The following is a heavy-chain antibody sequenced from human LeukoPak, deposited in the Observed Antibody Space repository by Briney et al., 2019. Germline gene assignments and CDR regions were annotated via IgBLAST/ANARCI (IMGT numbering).Heavy chain of an antibody. J-gene: IGHJ4*02. D-gene: IGHD3-16*01. CDR1: GGSFSGYY. Sequence: SETLSLTCAVYGGSFSGYYWSWIRQPPGKGLEWIGEINHSGSTNYNPSLKSRVTISVDTSKNQFSLKLSSVTAADTAVYYCARLLGAGGHFDYWGQGTLVTVSS. CDR3: ARLLGAGGHFDY. V-gene: IGHV4-34*01. CDR2: INHSGST.